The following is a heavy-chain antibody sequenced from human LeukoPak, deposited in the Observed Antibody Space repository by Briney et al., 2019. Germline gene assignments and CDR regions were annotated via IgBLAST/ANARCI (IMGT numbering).Heavy chain of an antibody. Sequence: ASVKVSCKASGGTFSSYAISWVRQAPGQGLEWMGGIIPIFGTANYAQKFQGRVTITADESTSTAYMELSSLRSEDTAVYYCARTWEAARRIYFDYWGQGTLVTVSS. J-gene: IGHJ4*02. CDR1: GGTFSSYA. CDR2: IIPIFGTA. CDR3: ARTWEAARRIYFDY. V-gene: IGHV1-69*13. D-gene: IGHD6-6*01.